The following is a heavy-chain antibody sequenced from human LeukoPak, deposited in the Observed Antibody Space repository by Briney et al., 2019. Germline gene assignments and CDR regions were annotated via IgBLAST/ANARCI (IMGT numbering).Heavy chain of an antibody. V-gene: IGHV1-69*10. CDR3: AAIPVFGVVLHQEPV. J-gene: IGHJ6*04. CDR2: FIPILGTA. D-gene: IGHD3-3*01. Sequence: ASVKVSCKASGATFSDYALNWVRQAPGQGLEWMGVFIPILGTANSTQKFHDRLTITADISTNTAYMELSSLRSEDAAVYFCAAIPVFGVVLHQEPVWGKGTTVTVSS. CDR1: GATFSDYA.